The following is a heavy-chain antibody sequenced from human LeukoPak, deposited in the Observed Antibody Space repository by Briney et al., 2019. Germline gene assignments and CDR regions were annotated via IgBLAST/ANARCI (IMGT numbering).Heavy chain of an antibody. CDR2: ITSSGSTV. Sequence: GGSLRLSCAASGFTFSSYEMNWVRQAPGKGLEWVSYITSSGSTVYYADSVKGRFTISRGNARKSLYLQMNRLRAEATAVYYCARDIDSSGLDAFDIWGQGTMVTVSS. J-gene: IGHJ3*02. CDR1: GFTFSSYE. V-gene: IGHV3-48*03. D-gene: IGHD3-22*01. CDR3: ARDIDSSGLDAFDI.